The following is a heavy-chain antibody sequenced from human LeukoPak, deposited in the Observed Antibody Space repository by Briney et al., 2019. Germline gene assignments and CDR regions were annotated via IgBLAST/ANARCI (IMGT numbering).Heavy chain of an antibody. CDR3: ARALGYCSGGSCYPPLYYYYGMDV. J-gene: IGHJ6*02. D-gene: IGHD2-15*01. V-gene: IGHV4-31*03. CDR1: GGSISSGSYY. CDR2: IYYSGST. Sequence: SETLSLTCTVSGGSISSGSYYWSWIRQHPGKGLEWIGYIYYSGSTYYNPSLKSRVTISVDTSKNQFSLKLSSVTAAGTAVYYCARALGYCSGGSCYPPLYYYYGMDVWGQGTTVTVSS.